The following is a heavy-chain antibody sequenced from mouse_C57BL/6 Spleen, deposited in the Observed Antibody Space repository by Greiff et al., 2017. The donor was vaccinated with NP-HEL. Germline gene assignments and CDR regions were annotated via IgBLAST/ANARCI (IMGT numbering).Heavy chain of an antibody. Sequence: QVQLQQSGPELVKPGASVKISCKASGYAFSSSWMNWVKQRPGKGLEWIGRIYPGDGDTNYNGKFKGKATLTADKSSSTAYMQLSSLTSEDSAVYFCARCGDYDGLWFAYWGQGTLVTVSA. CDR2: IYPGDGDT. V-gene: IGHV1-82*01. D-gene: IGHD2-4*01. CDR3: ARCGDYDGLWFAY. J-gene: IGHJ3*01. CDR1: GYAFSSSW.